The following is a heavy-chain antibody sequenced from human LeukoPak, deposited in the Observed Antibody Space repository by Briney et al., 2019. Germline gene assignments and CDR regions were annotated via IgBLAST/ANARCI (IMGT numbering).Heavy chain of an antibody. D-gene: IGHD3-10*01. J-gene: IGHJ4*02. CDR2: ISSSSSYI. Sequence: GGSLRLSCAASGFTFSSYSMNWVRQAPGKGLEWVSSISSSSSYIYYADSVKGRFTISRDSAKNSLYLQMNSLGAEDTAVYYCARGRSGSYSFDYWGQGTLVTVSS. V-gene: IGHV3-21*01. CDR3: ARGRSGSYSFDY. CDR1: GFTFSSYS.